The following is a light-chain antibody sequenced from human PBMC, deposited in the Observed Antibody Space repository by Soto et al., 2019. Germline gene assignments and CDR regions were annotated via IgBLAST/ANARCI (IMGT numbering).Light chain of an antibody. CDR3: QQYNRAPRT. CDR1: QSVSSSY. V-gene: IGKV3-20*01. Sequence: EIVLTQSPGTLSLSPGERATLSCRASQSVSSSYLAWYQQKPAQAPRLLIYGASSRATGIPDRFSGSGSGTDFTLTISRLEPEDFAVYYCQQYNRAPRTFGQGTKVEIK. J-gene: IGKJ1*01. CDR2: GAS.